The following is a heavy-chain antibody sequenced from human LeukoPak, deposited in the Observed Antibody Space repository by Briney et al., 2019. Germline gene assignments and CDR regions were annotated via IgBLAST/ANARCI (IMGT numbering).Heavy chain of an antibody. CDR2: INHSGST. Sequence: SETLSLTCAVYGGSFSGYYWSWIRQPPGKGLEWIGEINHSGSTNYNPSLKSRVTISVDTSKNQFSLKLSSVTAADTAVYYCAGGLGAVAGGALYWGQGTLVTVSS. J-gene: IGHJ4*02. CDR3: AGGLGAVAGGALY. V-gene: IGHV4-34*01. D-gene: IGHD6-19*01. CDR1: GGSFSGYY.